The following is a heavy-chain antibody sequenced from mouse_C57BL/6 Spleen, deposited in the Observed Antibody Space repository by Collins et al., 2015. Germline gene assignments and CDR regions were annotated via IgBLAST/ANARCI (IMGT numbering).Heavy chain of an antibody. V-gene: IGHV1-52*01. CDR3: ARSAATWNFDY. Sequence: QVQLQQPGAELVRPGASMKLSCKTSGYMFTSYWMNWIKQRPEQGLEWIGRTDPYDSETHYNQKFKDKAILTVDKSSSTAYIQLSSLTSEDSAVYYCARSAATWNFDYWGQGTTLTVSS. CDR1: GYMFTSYW. CDR2: TDPYDSET. D-gene: IGHD1-2*01. J-gene: IGHJ2*01.